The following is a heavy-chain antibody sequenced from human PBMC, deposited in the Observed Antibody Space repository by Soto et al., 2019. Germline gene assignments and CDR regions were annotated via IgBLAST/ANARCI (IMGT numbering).Heavy chain of an antibody. CDR3: VRDRGAPGY. D-gene: IGHD1-1*01. V-gene: IGHV3-48*02. CDR2: MSSXSSTI. J-gene: IGHJ4*02. Sequence: GXSRRLSCAASGFTFSSYSMNWVRQAPGNGREWPXYMSSXSSTIYPAAAXXGRFTTAXXNATTSLYMQRNSMRDEDTAVYYCVRDRGAPGYWGQGTLVTASS. CDR1: GFTFSSYS.